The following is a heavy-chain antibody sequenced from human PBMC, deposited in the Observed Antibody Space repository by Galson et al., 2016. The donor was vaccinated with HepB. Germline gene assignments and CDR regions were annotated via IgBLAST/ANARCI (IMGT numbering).Heavy chain of an antibody. CDR2: ISGTGTYI. J-gene: IGHJ4*02. CDR3: ARGSNYDILTGYLS. V-gene: IGHV3-21*06. Sequence: SLRLSCAASGFTFSSYWMNWVRQAPGKGLEWVSSISGTGTYIYYAESVKGRFTISRDNAKNLLYLQMNSLRAEDTAVYYCARGSNYDILTGYLSWGQGTLVTVSS. CDR1: GFTFSSYW. D-gene: IGHD3-9*01.